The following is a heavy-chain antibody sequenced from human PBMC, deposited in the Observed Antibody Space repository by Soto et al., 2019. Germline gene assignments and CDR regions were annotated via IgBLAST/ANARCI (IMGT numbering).Heavy chain of an antibody. D-gene: IGHD1-7*01. Sequence: HLGGSLRLSCAASGFTFSSYAMSWVRQAPGKGLEWVSAISGSGGSTYYADSVKGRFTISRDNSKNTLYLQMNSLRAEDTAVYYCAREIPRWVTGTDWGFDYWGQGTLVTAPQ. J-gene: IGHJ4*02. CDR1: GFTFSSYA. CDR2: ISGSGGST. V-gene: IGHV3-23*01. CDR3: AREIPRWVTGTDWGFDY.